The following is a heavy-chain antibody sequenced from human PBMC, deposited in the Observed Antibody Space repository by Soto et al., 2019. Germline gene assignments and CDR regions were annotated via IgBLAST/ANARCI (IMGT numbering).Heavy chain of an antibody. J-gene: IGHJ4*02. V-gene: IGHV3-49*03. D-gene: IGHD2-2*01. CDR3: TSSSTSCYHVGCYFDY. CDR2: IRSKAYGGTT. CDR1: GFTFGDYA. Sequence: GGSLRLSCTASGFTFGDYAMSWFRQAPGKGLEWVGFIRSKAYGGTTEYAASVKGRFTISRDDSKSIAYLQMNSLKTEDTAVYYCTSSSTSCYHVGCYFDYWGQGTLVTVSS.